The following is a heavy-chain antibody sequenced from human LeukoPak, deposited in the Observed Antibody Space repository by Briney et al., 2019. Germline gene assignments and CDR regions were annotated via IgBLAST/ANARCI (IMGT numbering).Heavy chain of an antibody. J-gene: IGHJ4*02. Sequence: GGALRLSCAVSGITLSNYGMSWVRQAPGKGLEWVAGISDSGGSTNYADSVKGRFTISRDNPKNTLYLQMNSLRAEDTAVYFCAKRGVVIRVILVGFHKEAYYFDSWGQGALVTVSS. CDR3: AKRGVVIRVILVGFHKEAYYFDS. CDR1: GITLSNYG. D-gene: IGHD3-22*01. V-gene: IGHV3-23*01. CDR2: ISDSGGST.